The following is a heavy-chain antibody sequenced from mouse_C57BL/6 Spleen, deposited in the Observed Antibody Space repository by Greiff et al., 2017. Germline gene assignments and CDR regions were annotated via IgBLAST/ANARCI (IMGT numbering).Heavy chain of an antibody. J-gene: IGHJ4*01. Sequence: VQLQQSGAELVRPGASVTLSCKASGYTFTDYEMHWVKQTPVHGLEWIGAIDPETGGTAYNQKFKGKAILTSDKSSSTAYMELRSLTSEDSAVYYCTIPRNWGVYYYAMDYWGQGTSVTVSS. CDR3: TIPRNWGVYYYAMDY. CDR1: GYTFTDYE. CDR2: IDPETGGT. V-gene: IGHV1-15*01. D-gene: IGHD4-1*02.